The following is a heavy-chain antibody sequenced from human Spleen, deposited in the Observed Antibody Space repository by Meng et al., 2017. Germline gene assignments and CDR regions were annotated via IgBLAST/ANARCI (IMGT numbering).Heavy chain of an antibody. CDR1: GYNFPDYW. V-gene: IGHV1-2*06. D-gene: IGHD3-3*01. CDR2: IDPKSGDT. J-gene: IGHJ6*02. CDR3: ARGRPLEWLYYYYYGMDV. Sequence: ASVKVSCKPSGYNFPDYWLHWVRRAPGQGLEWMGRIDPKSGDTHYAQRFQGRVTMTGDTSISTAYMELSSLRSEDTAVYYCARGRPLEWLYYYYYGMDVWGQGTTVTVSS.